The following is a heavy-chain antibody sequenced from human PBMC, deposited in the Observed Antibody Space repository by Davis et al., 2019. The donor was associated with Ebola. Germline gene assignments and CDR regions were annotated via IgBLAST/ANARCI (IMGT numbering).Heavy chain of an antibody. J-gene: IGHJ4*02. CDR3: ARVNVVAAGSFDF. Sequence: HTGGSLRLSCAASGFTFYRYEMNWVRQAPGKGLVWVSRVKSDGSSTNYADSVKGRFTISRDNAKNSLYLQMNSLTPEDTAFYYCARVNVVAAGSFDFWGQGTRVAVSS. CDR1: GFTFYRYE. V-gene: IGHV3-74*01. D-gene: IGHD6-13*01. CDR2: VKSDGSST.